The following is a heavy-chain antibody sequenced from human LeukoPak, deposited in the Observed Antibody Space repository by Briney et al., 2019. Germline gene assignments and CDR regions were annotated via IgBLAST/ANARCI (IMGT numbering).Heavy chain of an antibody. CDR1: GFTFSSYS. Sequence: GSLRLSCAASGFTFSSYSMNWVRQAPGKGLEWVSSISSSSSYIYYADSVKGRFTISRDNAKNSLYLQMNSLRAEDTAVYYCARFCGGDCYSGFAMDVWGKGTTVTVSS. D-gene: IGHD2-21*01. J-gene: IGHJ6*03. CDR3: ARFCGGDCYSGFAMDV. CDR2: ISSSSSYI. V-gene: IGHV3-21*01.